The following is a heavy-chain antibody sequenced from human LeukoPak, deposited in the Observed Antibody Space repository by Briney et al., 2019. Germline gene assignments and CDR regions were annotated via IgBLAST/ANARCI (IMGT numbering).Heavy chain of an antibody. CDR2: INPNSGGT. Sequence: GASVKVSCKASGYTFTGYFIHWVRQAPGQGLEWMGRINPNSGGTNSAQKFQGRVTMTRYTSISTAYMELSRLRSDDTAVYYYARGNSYGFDYWGQGTLVTVSS. V-gene: IGHV1-2*06. CDR3: ARGNSYGFDY. D-gene: IGHD5-18*01. CDR1: GYTFTGYF. J-gene: IGHJ4*02.